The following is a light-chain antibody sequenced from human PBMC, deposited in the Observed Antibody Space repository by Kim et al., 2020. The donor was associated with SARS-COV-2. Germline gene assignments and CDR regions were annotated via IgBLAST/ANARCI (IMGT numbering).Light chain of an antibody. V-gene: IGLV2-14*03. J-gene: IGLJ2*01. CDR1: SSDVGTYDY. CDR2: DVS. CDR3: SSYTSTTTLGV. Sequence: QSITISCTGTSSDVGTYDYVSWYQQHPGKAPKLMIYDVSDRPSGVSNRFSGSKSGNTASLTISGLQAEDEAYYYCSSYTSTTTLGVFGGGTKLTVL.